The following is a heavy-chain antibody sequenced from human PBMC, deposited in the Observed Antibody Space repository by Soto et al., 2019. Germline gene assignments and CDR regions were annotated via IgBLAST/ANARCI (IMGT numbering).Heavy chain of an antibody. CDR2: IKYDGSTT. CDR1: GFTFSDYW. Sequence: EVQLVESGGGLVQPGGSLRLSCAGSGFTFSDYWIHWVRQAPGKGLMWVSRIKYDGSTTNYADSVQGRFTVTRDNAKNTLYLQMNSLSAEDTALYYCASGIRGHYGKDVWGQGTTVSVSS. CDR3: ASGIRGHYGKDV. D-gene: IGHD3-10*01. J-gene: IGHJ6*02. V-gene: IGHV3-74*01.